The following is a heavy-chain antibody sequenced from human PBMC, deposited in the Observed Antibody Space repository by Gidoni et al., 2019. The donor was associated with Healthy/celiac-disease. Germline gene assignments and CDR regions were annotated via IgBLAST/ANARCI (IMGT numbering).Heavy chain of an antibody. CDR1: GGPFSSYA. J-gene: IGHJ6*02. CDR3: ARVGPTGYCSGGSCYSHYGMDV. Sequence: QVQLVQSGAEVKKPGSSVKVSCKASGGPFSSYAISWVRPAPGQGLEWMGRIIPILGIANYAQKFQGRVTITADKSTSTAYMELSSLRSEDTAVYYCARVGPTGYCSGGSCYSHYGMDVWGQGTTVTVSS. CDR2: IIPILGIA. D-gene: IGHD2-15*01. V-gene: IGHV1-69*04.